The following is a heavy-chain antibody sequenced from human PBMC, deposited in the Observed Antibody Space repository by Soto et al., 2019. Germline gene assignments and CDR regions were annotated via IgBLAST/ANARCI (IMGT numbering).Heavy chain of an antibody. CDR1: GFTLSDHH. CDR3: ARALYGDYKVNWFDP. J-gene: IGHJ5*02. Sequence: EVQLVESGGGLVQPGGSLRLSCTASGFTLSDHHMDWVRQTPGKGLQWVGRTKNKAYSYTTEYAASVKGRFTISRDDSKNSVYLQRQSLNTEDTAVYYCARALYGDYKVNWFDPWGQGTLVTVSS. V-gene: IGHV3-72*01. D-gene: IGHD4-17*01. CDR2: TKNKAYSYTT.